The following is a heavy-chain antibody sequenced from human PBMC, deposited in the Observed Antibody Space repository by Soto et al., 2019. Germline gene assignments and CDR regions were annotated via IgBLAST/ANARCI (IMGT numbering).Heavy chain of an antibody. Sequence: QITLKESGPTLVSTTQTLTLTCSFSGFSLTTRGVGVGWIRQPPGMALEWLALIYWDDDEGYGPSLKSRLTITKNTYKNQMILTMTNMDPVYTATDGCAHRPLGFSYHFAYWGQGTLVTVSS. V-gene: IGHV2-5*05. CDR3: AHRPLGFSYHFAY. CDR2: IYWDDDE. CDR1: GFSLTTRGVG. J-gene: IGHJ4*02. D-gene: IGHD3-16*02.